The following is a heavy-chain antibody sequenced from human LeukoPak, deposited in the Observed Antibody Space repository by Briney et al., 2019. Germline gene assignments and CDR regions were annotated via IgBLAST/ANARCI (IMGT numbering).Heavy chain of an antibody. V-gene: IGHV1-69*13. CDR2: IIPIFGTA. CDR1: GGTFSSYA. J-gene: IGHJ4*02. D-gene: IGHD6-13*01. Sequence: SVKVSCKASGGTFSSYAISWVRQAPGQGLEWMGGIIPIFGTANYAQKFQGRVTITADESTSTAYMELSSLRSEDTAVYYCARALAAAAGRRAAMMGDWGQGTLVTVSS. CDR3: ARALAAAAGRRAAMMGD.